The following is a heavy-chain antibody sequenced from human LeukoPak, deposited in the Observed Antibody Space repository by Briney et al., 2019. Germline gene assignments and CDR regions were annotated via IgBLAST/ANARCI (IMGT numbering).Heavy chain of an antibody. D-gene: IGHD2-2*02. J-gene: IGHJ4*02. V-gene: IGHV4-61*02. CDR2: IYTSGST. CDR1: GGSISSGSYY. Sequence: SETLSLTCTVSGGSISSGSYYWSWIRQPAGKGLEWIGRIYTSGSTNYNPSLKSRVTISVDTSKNQFSLRLSSVTAADTAVYYCAREHCSSTSCYTNEGFDYWGQGTLVTVSS. CDR3: AREHCSSTSCYTNEGFDY.